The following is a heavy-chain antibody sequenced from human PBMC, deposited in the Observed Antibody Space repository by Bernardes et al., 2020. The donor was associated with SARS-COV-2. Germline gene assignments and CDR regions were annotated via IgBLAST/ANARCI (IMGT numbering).Heavy chain of an antibody. D-gene: IGHD3-9*01. CDR2: ISSSSSYI. V-gene: IGHV3-21*01. CDR3: ARDLGHDYDILTGYYLDYYYYGMDV. J-gene: IGHJ6*02. Sequence: GGSLRLSCAASGFTFSSYSMNWVRQAPGKGLEWVSSISSSSSYIYYADSVKGRFTISRDNAKNSLYLQMNSLRAEDTAVYYCARDLGHDYDILTGYYLDYYYYGMDVWGQGTTVTVSS. CDR1: GFTFSSYS.